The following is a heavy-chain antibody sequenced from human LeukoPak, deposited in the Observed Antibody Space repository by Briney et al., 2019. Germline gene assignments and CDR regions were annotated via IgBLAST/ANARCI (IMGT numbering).Heavy chain of an antibody. V-gene: IGHV3-21*01. CDR2: ISSSSYI. J-gene: IGHJ4*02. CDR3: ARDSYGDCVDY. CDR1: GFTFSSYS. Sequence: PGGSLRLSCAASGFTFSSYSMNWVRQAPGKGLEWVSAISSSSYIYNADAVKVRFTISRDNDKNSLYLQMNSLRAEDTAVYYCARDSYGDCVDYWGQGTLVTVSS. D-gene: IGHD4-17*01.